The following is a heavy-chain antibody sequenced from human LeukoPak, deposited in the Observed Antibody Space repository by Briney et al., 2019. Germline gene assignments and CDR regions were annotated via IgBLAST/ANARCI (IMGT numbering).Heavy chain of an antibody. V-gene: IGHV4-30-4*01. J-gene: IGHJ4*02. CDR2: IYYSGST. Sequence: SETLSLTCTVSGGSISSGDYYWSWIRQPPGKGLEWIGYIYYSGSTYYNPSLKSRVTISVDTSKNQFSLKLSSVTAADTAVYYCARDNYGSGIDWGQGTLSPSPQ. CDR3: ARDNYGSGID. D-gene: IGHD3-10*01. CDR1: GGSISSGDYY.